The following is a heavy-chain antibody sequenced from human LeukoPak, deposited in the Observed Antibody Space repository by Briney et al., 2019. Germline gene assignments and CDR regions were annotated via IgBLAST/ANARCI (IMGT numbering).Heavy chain of an antibody. J-gene: IGHJ4*02. CDR3: ARVFHDSSGYYPHYFDY. V-gene: IGHV1-18*01. D-gene: IGHD3-22*01. Sequence: ASVKVSCKASGYTFTSYGISWVRQAPGQGLEWMGWISAYNGNTNYAQKLQGRVTMTTDTSTSTAYMELRSLRSDDTAVYYCARVFHDSSGYYPHYFDYWGQGTLVPVSS. CDR2: ISAYNGNT. CDR1: GYTFTSYG.